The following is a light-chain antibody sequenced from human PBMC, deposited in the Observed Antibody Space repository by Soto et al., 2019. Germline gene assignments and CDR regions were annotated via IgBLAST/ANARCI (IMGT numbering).Light chain of an antibody. CDR2: DVS. J-gene: IGLJ1*01. CDR3: CSYAGSYKGCV. CDR1: SSDVGGYNY. V-gene: IGLV2-11*01. Sequence: QSALTQPRSVSGSPGQSVTISCTGTSSDVGGYNYVSWYQQHPGKAPKLMIYDVSKRPSGVPDRFSGSKSGNTASLTISGLQAEDEADYYCCSYAGSYKGCVFGTGTKLTVL.